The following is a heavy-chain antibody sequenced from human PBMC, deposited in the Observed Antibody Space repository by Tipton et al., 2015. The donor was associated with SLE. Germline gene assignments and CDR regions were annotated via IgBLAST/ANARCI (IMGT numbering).Heavy chain of an antibody. J-gene: IGHJ2*01. V-gene: IGHV4-39*07. CDR1: GGSISSSSY. Sequence: TLSLTCIVFGGSISSSSYWAWIRPPPGKGLEWIGSIQSGGSTHYNPSLRSRVTISMDTSKNQFSLKMKSVTAADTAIYYCAREFLNPVTTVHYYFDLWGRGTLVTVSS. D-gene: IGHD4-11*01. CDR3: AREFLNPVTTVHYYFDL. CDR2: IQSGGST.